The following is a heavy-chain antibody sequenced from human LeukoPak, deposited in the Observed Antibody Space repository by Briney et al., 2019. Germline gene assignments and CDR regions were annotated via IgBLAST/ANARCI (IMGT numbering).Heavy chain of an antibody. V-gene: IGHV3-11*01. Sequence: GGSLRLSCAASGFMFSDYYMVWIRQAPGKGLEWIASISSGGDTFFYADSVKGRFTISRDNSGDSLYLQMNSLRAEDTAVYYCARGDGVYDYVWGRSYWGQGTLVTVSS. CDR1: GFMFSDYY. D-gene: IGHD3-16*01. CDR3: ARGDGVYDYVWGRSY. CDR2: ISSGGDTF. J-gene: IGHJ4*02.